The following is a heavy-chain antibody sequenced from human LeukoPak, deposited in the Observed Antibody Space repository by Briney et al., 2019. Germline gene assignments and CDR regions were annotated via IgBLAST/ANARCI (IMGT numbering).Heavy chain of an antibody. V-gene: IGHV3-48*03. D-gene: IGHD1-1*01. CDR3: GRKTTAWGLDY. CDR2: ISSSGNTI. Sequence: GGSLRLSCAASTFTFSSYEMNWVRQAAGKGLEWVSYISSSGNTIYYADSVKGRFTISRDNAKTSLYLQTNSLRAEDTAVYYCGRKTTAWGLDYWGQGSLVTVSS. J-gene: IGHJ4*02. CDR1: TFTFSSYE.